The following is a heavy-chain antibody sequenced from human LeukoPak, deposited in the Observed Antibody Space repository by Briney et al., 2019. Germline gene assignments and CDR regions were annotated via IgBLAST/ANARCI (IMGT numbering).Heavy chain of an antibody. CDR1: GGSITSSSYY. V-gene: IGHV4-39*07. Sequence: SETLSLTCTVSGGSITSSSYYWGWIRQPPGKGLQWIGSIYYSGSTYYNPSLKSRVTMSLDTSKNQFSLELSSVTAADTAVYYCARAVNFWSGPRSCYFDYWGQGTLVTVSS. CDR3: ARAVNFWSGPRSCYFDY. J-gene: IGHJ4*02. D-gene: IGHD3-3*01. CDR2: IYYSGST.